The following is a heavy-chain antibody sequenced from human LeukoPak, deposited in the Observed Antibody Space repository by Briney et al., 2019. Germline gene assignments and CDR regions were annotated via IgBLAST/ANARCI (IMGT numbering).Heavy chain of an antibody. D-gene: IGHD3-22*01. CDR2: ISGSGGST. CDR3: AKPTGMIVVVTSYYFDY. V-gene: IGHV3-23*01. J-gene: IGHJ4*02. CDR1: GFTFSSYG. Sequence: HPGGSLRLSCAASGFTFSSYGMSWVRQAPGKGLEWVSAISGSGGSTYYADFVKGRFTISRDNSKNTLYLQMNSLRAEDTAVYYCAKPTGMIVVVTSYYFDYWGQGTLVTVS.